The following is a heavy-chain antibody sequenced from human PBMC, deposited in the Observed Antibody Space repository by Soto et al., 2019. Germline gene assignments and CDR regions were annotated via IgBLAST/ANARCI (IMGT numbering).Heavy chain of an antibody. D-gene: IGHD6-19*01. Sequence: EVQMLESGGGLVQPGGYLRLSCADSGFTFSSYAMSWVRQALGQGLEWVSAISGSGGTTYYAESVKGRLTCSRNNSNHTLNLQMNSLRAEDTAVYYVAKTANGWFSAFDIWVQRTMVTVPS. V-gene: IGHV3-23*01. CDR2: ISGSGGTT. CDR1: GFTFSSYA. J-gene: IGHJ3*02. CDR3: AKTANGWFSAFDI.